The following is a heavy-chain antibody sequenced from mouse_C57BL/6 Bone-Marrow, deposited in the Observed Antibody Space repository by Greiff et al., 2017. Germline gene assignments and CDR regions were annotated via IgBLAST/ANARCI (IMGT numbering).Heavy chain of an antibody. CDR3: ARYYYGSSFYFDD. V-gene: IGHV1-7*01. Sequence: VQLQESGAELAKPGASVKLSCKASGYTFTSYWMHWVQQRPGRGLEWIGYINPSSGYTKYNQKFKDKATLTADKSSSTAYMQLSSLTYEDSAVYYCARYYYGSSFYFDDWGQGTTLTVSS. D-gene: IGHD1-1*01. CDR2: INPSSGYT. J-gene: IGHJ2*01. CDR1: GYTFTSYW.